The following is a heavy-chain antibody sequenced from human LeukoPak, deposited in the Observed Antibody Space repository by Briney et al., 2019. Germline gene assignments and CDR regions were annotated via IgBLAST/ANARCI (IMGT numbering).Heavy chain of an antibody. J-gene: IGHJ4*02. CDR1: GGSISSGSYY. V-gene: IGHV4-61*02. Sequence: SETLPLTCTVSGGSISSGSYYWSWIRQPAGKGLEWIGRFYTSGSTNYNPSLKSRVTISVDTSKNQFSLKVNSVTAADTAVYYCARGRDGYNFLNRGEYYYFDYWGQGILVTVSS. CDR3: ARGRDGYNFLNRGEYYYFDY. CDR2: FYTSGST. D-gene: IGHD5-24*01.